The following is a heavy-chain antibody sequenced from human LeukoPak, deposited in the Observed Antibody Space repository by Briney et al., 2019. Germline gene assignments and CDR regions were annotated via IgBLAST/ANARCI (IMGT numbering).Heavy chain of an antibody. CDR1: GGSVGSGFYH. J-gene: IGHJ4*02. CDR2: IYHSGST. CDR3: ARVGSTVVVIDY. Sequence: SETLSLTCAVSGGSVGSGFYHWSWIRQPPGKGLEWIGEIYHSGSTNYNPSLKSRVTISVDKSKNQFSLKLSSVTAADTAVYYCARVGSTVVVIDYWGQGTLVTVSS. D-gene: IGHD3-22*01. V-gene: IGHV4-61*01.